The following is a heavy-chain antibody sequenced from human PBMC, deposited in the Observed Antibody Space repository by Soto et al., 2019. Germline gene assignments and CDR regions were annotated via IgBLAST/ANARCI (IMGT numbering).Heavy chain of an antibody. CDR3: ARGRYCLTGRCFPNWFDS. CDR1: GDSISTVDYF. CDR2: IYNSATT. J-gene: IGHJ5*01. V-gene: IGHV4-30-4*01. Sequence: PSETLSLTCSVSGDSISTVDYFWAWIRQPPGQALEYIGYIYNSATTYYNPSFESRVAISLDTSKSQFSLNVTSVTAADTAVYFCARGRYCLTGRCFPNWFDSGGKGTRVTSPQ. D-gene: IGHD2-15*01.